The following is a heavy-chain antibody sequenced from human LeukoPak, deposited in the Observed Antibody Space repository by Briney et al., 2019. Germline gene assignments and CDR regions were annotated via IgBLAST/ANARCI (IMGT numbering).Heavy chain of an antibody. CDR1: GGSISSYY. D-gene: IGHD3-10*01. CDR3: ARRYYYGSIDY. Sequence: PSETPSLTCTVSGGSISSYYWSWIRQPPGKGLEWIGYIYYSGSTNYNPSLKSRVTISVDTSKNQFSLKLSSVTAADTAVYYCARRYYYGSIDYWGQGTLVTVSS. CDR2: IYYSGST. J-gene: IGHJ4*02. V-gene: IGHV4-59*12.